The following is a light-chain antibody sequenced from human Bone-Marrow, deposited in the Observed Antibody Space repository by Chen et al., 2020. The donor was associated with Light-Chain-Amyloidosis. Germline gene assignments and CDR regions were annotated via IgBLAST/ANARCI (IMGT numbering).Light chain of an antibody. J-gene: IGLJ3*02. V-gene: IGLV3-21*02. CDR1: NIGSTS. CDR2: DDS. Sequence: SYVLTQPSSLSVAPGQTATIACGGNNIGSTSVHWYQQTPGQAPLLVVYDDSDRPSGIPERLSGSSSGNTATLTISRVEAGDEADYYCQVWDRSSDRPVFGGGTKLTVL. CDR3: QVWDRSSDRPV.